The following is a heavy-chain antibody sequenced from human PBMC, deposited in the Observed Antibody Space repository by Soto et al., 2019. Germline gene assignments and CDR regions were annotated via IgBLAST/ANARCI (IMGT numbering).Heavy chain of an antibody. V-gene: IGHV6-1*01. CDR1: GDSVSSNSAA. CDR2: TYYRSTWYN. CDR3: PIDRGHTAVVYYFYFGMDV. D-gene: IGHD5-18*01. J-gene: IGHJ6*02. Sequence: SPTLSLTCAISGDSVSSNSAAWNWIRQSPSRGLEWLGRTYYRSTWYNDYAVSVKSRITINPDTSKNHFSLQLNSVSPEDTAVYYCPIDRGHTAVVYYFYFGMDVRGQGTTVIVSS.